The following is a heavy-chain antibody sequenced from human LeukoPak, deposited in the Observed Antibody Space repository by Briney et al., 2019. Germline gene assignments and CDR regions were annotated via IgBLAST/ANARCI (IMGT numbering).Heavy chain of an antibody. V-gene: IGHV1-2*02. Sequence: ASVKVSCKASGYTFTGYYMHWVRQAPGQGLEWMGWINPNSGGTNYAQKFQGRVTMTRDTSISTAYMELSRLRSDDTAVYYCARYDSSEYDAFDIWGQGTMVTVSS. CDR1: GYTFTGYY. D-gene: IGHD3-22*01. CDR2: INPNSGGT. CDR3: ARYDSSEYDAFDI. J-gene: IGHJ3*02.